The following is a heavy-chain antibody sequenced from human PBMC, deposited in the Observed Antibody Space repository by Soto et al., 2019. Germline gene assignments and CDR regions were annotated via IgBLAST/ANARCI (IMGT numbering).Heavy chain of an antibody. V-gene: IGHV4-31*03. D-gene: IGHD3-10*01. CDR2: IYYSGST. J-gene: IGHJ4*02. Sequence: QVQLQESGPGLVKPSQTLSLTCTVSGGSINSGGYYWSWIRQRPGKGLEWIGYIYYSGSTYYNPSLKSRVTISGDTTKNQSSLKLSSVTAADTAVYYCARDRPHYGSGSYTVESLDYWGQGTLVTVSS. CDR1: GGSINSGGYY. CDR3: ARDRPHYGSGSYTVESLDY.